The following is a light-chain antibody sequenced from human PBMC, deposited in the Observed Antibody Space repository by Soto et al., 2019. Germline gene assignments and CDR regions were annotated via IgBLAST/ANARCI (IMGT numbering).Light chain of an antibody. CDR1: QSVSSSY. Sequence: EIVLTQSPGTLSLSPGERATLSCRASQSVSSSYLAWYQQKPGQAPRLLIYGASSRATGIPDRFSGSGSGADFTLTISGLEPEDFAVYYCQQSGSSPETFGQGTKVEIK. CDR2: GAS. CDR3: QQSGSSPET. V-gene: IGKV3-20*01. J-gene: IGKJ1*01.